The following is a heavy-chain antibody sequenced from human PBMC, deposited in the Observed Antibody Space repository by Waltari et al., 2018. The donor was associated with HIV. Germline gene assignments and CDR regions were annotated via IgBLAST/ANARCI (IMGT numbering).Heavy chain of an antibody. V-gene: IGHV3-43D*03. CDR1: GYHLNALA. CDR3: VKEINRRTAHPGYFDR. CDR2: LGWEGDNS. Sequence: DVQLVHTGGVMGPPGGHLTLTTPASGYHLNALAIPKVRQASGKSLEWVSHLGWEGDNSYYADSVRDRFAISRDNSKNSLELQMNSLRADDTAFYYCVKEINRRTAHPGYFDRWGQGTLVTVSS. D-gene: IGHD1-1*01. J-gene: IGHJ4*02.